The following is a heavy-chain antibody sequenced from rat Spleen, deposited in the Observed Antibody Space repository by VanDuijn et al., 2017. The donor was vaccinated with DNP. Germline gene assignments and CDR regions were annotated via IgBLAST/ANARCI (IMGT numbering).Heavy chain of an antibody. CDR2: IIYDGSRT. D-gene: IGHD1-4*01. CDR1: GITFSDHN. CDR3: AGRPPPTRGPFDY. V-gene: IGHV5S10*01. Sequence: EVQLVESGGGLVQPGRSLKLSCAVSGITFSDHNMAWVRQAPKTGLEWVANIIYDGSRTHYRDSVKGRFTISIDNAKNTRYLQMASLRSEDTASYYCAGRPPPTRGPFDYWGQGVTVTVSS. J-gene: IGHJ2*01.